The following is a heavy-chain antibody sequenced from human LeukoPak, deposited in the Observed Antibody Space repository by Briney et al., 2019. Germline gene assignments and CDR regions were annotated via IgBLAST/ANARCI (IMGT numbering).Heavy chain of an antibody. J-gene: IGHJ4*02. CDR3: ARDHRYAFDN. Sequence: GGSLRLSCAASGFTFSGYSMNWVRQAPGKGLEWISYVGISSGNTKYADSVKGRFTISGDSAKNSVFLQMNSLRVEDTAVYYCARDHRYAFDNWGQGTLVTFSS. D-gene: IGHD5-12*01. CDR2: VGISSGNT. V-gene: IGHV3-48*04. CDR1: GFTFSGYS.